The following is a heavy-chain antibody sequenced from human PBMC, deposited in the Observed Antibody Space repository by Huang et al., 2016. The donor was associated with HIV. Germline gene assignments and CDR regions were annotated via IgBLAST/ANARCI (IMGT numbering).Heavy chain of an antibody. D-gene: IGHD1-26*01. J-gene: IGHJ5*02. V-gene: IGHV5-51*03. CDR2: IYPGDSQT. Sequence: EVQLVQSGADVKKPGESLKISCNISGYIFTNYWIGWVRQMPGKGLGWMGFIYPGDSQTRYNPSFQGHVTFSVDKSINTAYLQWHSLRSSDSAMYYCARSVVGSQANWFDPWGQGTLVTVSS. CDR1: GYIFTNYW. CDR3: ARSVVGSQANWFDP.